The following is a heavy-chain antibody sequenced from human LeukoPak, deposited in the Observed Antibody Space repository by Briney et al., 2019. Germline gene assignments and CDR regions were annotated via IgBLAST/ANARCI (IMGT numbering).Heavy chain of an antibody. J-gene: IGHJ4*02. Sequence: SVKVSCKASGGTFSSCAISWVRQAPGQGLEWMGGIIPIFGTANYAQKFQGRVTITADKSTSTAYMELSSLRSEDTAVYYCATHSGYSYGFLDYWGQGTLVTVSS. V-gene: IGHV1-69*06. CDR1: GGTFSSCA. CDR2: IIPIFGTA. CDR3: ATHSGYSYGFLDY. D-gene: IGHD5-18*01.